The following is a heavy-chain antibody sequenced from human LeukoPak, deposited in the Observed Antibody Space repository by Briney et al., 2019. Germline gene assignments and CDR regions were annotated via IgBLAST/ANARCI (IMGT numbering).Heavy chain of an antibody. CDR2: IIPILGIA. CDR1: GGTFSSYA. CDR3: ARGTTGTTVPLAFDI. Sequence: SVKVSCKASGGTFSSYAISWVRQAPGQGLEWMGRIIPILGIANYAQKFQGRVTITADKSTSTAYMELSSLRSEDTAVYYCARGTTGTTVPLAFDIWGQGTMVTVSS. V-gene: IGHV1-69*04. J-gene: IGHJ3*02. D-gene: IGHD1-1*01.